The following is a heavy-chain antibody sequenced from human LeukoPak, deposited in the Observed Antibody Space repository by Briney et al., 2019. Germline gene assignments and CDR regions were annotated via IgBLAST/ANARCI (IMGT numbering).Heavy chain of an antibody. V-gene: IGHV3-23*01. J-gene: IGHJ3*02. CDR3: AKKWLGGYFDI. D-gene: IGHD6-19*01. CDR1: GFTFDSYD. CDR2: LSGGGEAS. Sequence: GGSLRLSCAASGFTFDSYDMTWVRQAPGKGLEWVSSLSGGGEASYYADPVKGRFTISRDNSNDTLYLQMSSLRADDTAVYYCAKKWLGGYFDIWGHGTKVTVSS.